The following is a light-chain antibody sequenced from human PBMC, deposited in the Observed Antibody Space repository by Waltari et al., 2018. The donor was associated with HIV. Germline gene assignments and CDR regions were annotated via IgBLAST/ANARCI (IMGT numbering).Light chain of an antibody. CDR1: TPNTDTEA. V-gene: IGLV1-47*01. J-gene: IGLJ3*02. CDR3: VSYDSRLDERL. Sequence: QSVLTQPPPVSGTPAQTATISCSGITPNTDTEAFSWCQQPPRTAPKLIIYRNYRRPLGVSGRFSCSKSGASASLVISGLRSEDEAHYYCVSYDSRLDERLFGGGTKLTVL. CDR2: RNY.